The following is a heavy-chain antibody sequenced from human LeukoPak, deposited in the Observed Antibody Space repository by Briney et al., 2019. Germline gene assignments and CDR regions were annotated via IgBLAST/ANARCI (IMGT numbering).Heavy chain of an antibody. J-gene: IGHJ5*02. D-gene: IGHD4-17*01. Sequence: SETLSLTCTVSGGSISSYYWSWIRQPAGKGLEWIGRIYTSGSTNYNPSLKSRVTMSVDTSKNQFSLKLSSVTAADTAVYYCARGGTVTTYTWFDPWGQGTLVTVSS. V-gene: IGHV4-4*07. CDR1: GGSISSYY. CDR3: ARGGTVTTYTWFDP. CDR2: IYTSGST.